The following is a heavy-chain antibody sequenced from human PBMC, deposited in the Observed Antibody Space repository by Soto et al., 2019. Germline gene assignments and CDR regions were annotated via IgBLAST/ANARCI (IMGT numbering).Heavy chain of an antibody. CDR3: ARGAYTYGQIGY. CDR2: IYYSGST. J-gene: IGHJ4*02. D-gene: IGHD5-18*01. CDR1: GDSINTADYF. Sequence: SETLSLTCSVSGDSINTADYFWTWIRQTPGKGLEWIGSIYYSGSTYYNPSLKSRITISVDTSKNLFSLKVASVISTGTARYYCARGAYTYGQIGYWSQGTTVTVSS. V-gene: IGHV4-30-4*01.